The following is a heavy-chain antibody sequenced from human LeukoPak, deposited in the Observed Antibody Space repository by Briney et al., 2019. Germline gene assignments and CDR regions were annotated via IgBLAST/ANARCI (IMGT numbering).Heavy chain of an antibody. CDR1: GFTFSSYS. CDR3: ARDYSGSYWERPRSFDY. V-gene: IGHV3-48*01. Sequence: GGSLRLSCAASGFTFSSYSMNWVRQAPGKGLEWVSYISSSSSTIYYADSVKGRFTISRDNAKNSLYLQMSSLRAEDTAVYYCARDYSGSYWERPRSFDYWGQGTLVTVSS. CDR2: ISSSSSTI. D-gene: IGHD1-26*01. J-gene: IGHJ4*02.